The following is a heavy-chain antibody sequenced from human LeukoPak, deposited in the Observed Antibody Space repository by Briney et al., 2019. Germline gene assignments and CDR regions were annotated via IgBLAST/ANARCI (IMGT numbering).Heavy chain of an antibody. J-gene: IGHJ4*02. CDR3: ARVGSPDSENSGWKLFFDY. V-gene: IGHV1-18*01. CDR2: ISAYNGDT. D-gene: IGHD6-19*01. CDR1: GYRFSNYG. Sequence: GASVKVSCKASGYRFSNYGITWVRQAPGQGLECMGWISAYNGDTNYAQNFQGRLTMTTDPSTNTAYMELRSLRSDDTAVYYCARVGSPDSENSGWKLFFDYWGQGTLVTVSS.